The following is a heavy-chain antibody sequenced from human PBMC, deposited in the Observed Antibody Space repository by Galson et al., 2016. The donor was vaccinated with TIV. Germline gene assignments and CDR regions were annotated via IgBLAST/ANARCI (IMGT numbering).Heavy chain of an antibody. CDR2: ISSDSSTI. J-gene: IGHJ1*01. V-gene: IGHV3-48*01. CDR1: GFTFNTYS. D-gene: IGHD3/OR15-3a*01. Sequence: SLRLSCAASGFTFNTYSMIWVRQAPGKGLEWISYISSDSSTIYYADSVKGRFAISRDNAKNSLFLQMSSLRAEDTAVYYCARRGGGRSTISGLAIVFGNWGQGSLVVVAS. CDR3: ARRGGGRSTISGLAIVFGN.